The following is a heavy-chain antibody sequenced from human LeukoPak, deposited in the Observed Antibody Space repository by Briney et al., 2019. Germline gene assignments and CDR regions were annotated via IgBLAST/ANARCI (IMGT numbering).Heavy chain of an antibody. CDR3: ASQNHWTYFDY. CDR2: IRRSGDTI. J-gene: IGHJ4*02. Sequence: AGGSLRLSCAASGFTFSDYYMSWIRQAPGKGLEWVSYIRRSGDTIYYADSVKGRFTISRDNAKNSLYLQMNSLRAEDTAVYYCASQNHWTYFDYWGQGTLVTVSS. D-gene: IGHD1-1*01. CDR1: GFTFSDYY. V-gene: IGHV3-11*01.